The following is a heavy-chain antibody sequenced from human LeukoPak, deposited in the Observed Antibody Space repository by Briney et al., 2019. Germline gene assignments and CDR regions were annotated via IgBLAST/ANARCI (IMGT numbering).Heavy chain of an antibody. V-gene: IGHV3-30*03. D-gene: IGHD6-19*01. J-gene: IGHJ6*02. CDR1: GFTFSSYG. CDR2: ISYDGSNK. CDR3: AREGAVAGRNYYYYGVDV. Sequence: GRSLRLSCAASGFTFSSYGMHWVRQAPGKGLEWVAVISYDGSNKYYADSVKGRFTISRDNSKNTLYLQMNSLRAEDTAVYYCAREGAVAGRNYYYYGVDVWGQGTTVTVSS.